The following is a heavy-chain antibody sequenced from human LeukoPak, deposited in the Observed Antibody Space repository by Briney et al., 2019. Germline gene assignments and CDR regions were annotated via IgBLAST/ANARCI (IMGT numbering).Heavy chain of an antibody. Sequence: GASVKVSCKASGYTFTSYYMHWVRQAPGQGLEWMGIINPSGGSTSYAQKFQGRVTMTRDMSTSTVYMELSSLRSEDTAVYYCARDSDRSGGTYYFDYWGQGTLVTVSS. CDR2: INPSGGST. J-gene: IGHJ4*02. D-gene: IGHD2-15*01. CDR1: GYTFTSYY. CDR3: ARDSDRSGGTYYFDY. V-gene: IGHV1-46*01.